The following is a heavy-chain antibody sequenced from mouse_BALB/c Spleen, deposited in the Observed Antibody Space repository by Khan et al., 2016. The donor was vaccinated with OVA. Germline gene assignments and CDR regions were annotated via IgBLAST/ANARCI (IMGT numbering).Heavy chain of an antibody. CDR2: IWGGGGT. Sequence: QVQLKQSGPGLVAPSQSLSITCTVSGFSLSRYNLHLVRQPPGKGLEWLGMIWGGGGTDYNSTLKSRLNISKDNSKSQVLLKMNSLQTDDTAMYYCARAYYRYDGYYAMDYWGQGTSVTVSS. CDR1: GFSLSRYN. J-gene: IGHJ4*01. D-gene: IGHD2-14*01. CDR3: ARAYYRYDGYYAMDY. V-gene: IGHV2-6-4*01.